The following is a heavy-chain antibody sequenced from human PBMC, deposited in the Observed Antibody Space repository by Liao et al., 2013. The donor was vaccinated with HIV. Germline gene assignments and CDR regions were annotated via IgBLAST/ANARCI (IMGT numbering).Heavy chain of an antibody. J-gene: IGHJ4*02. CDR1: YGSISNYY. V-gene: IGHV4-4*07. CDR3: ARGGYPPQWLVPRYFDY. CDR2: IYTSGST. D-gene: IGHD6-19*01. Sequence: QVQLQESGPGLVKPSETLSLTCTVSYGSISNYYWSWIRQPAGKGLEWIGRIYTSGSTNYNPSLKSRVTISVDTSKNQFSLKLSSVTAADTAVYYCARGGYPPQWLVPRYFDYWGQGTLVTVSS.